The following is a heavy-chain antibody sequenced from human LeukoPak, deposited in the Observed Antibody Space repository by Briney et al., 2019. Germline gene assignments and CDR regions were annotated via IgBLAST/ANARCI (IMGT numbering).Heavy chain of an antibody. Sequence: GGSLRLSCAASGFTFSSYSMNWVRQAPGKGLEWVSSISSSSSYTYHADSVKGRFTISRNNAKNSLYLQMDSLRAEDTALYYCARDGSSGWDRYYYYGIDVWGQGTTVTVSS. D-gene: IGHD6-19*01. V-gene: IGHV3-21*01. J-gene: IGHJ6*02. CDR1: GFTFSSYS. CDR2: ISSSSSYT. CDR3: ARDGSSGWDRYYYYGIDV.